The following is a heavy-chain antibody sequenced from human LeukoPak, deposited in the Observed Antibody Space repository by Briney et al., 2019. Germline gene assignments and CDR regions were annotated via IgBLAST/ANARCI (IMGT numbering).Heavy chain of an antibody. CDR2: ISSSSSTI. D-gene: IGHD4-23*01. V-gene: IGHV3-48*04. Sequence: GGSLRLSCAASGFTFNSYSVNWVRQAPGKGLEWVSYISSSSSTIYDADSVKGRFTISRDNAKNSLYMQMNSLRAEDTAVYYCARRWELDYWGQGTLVTVSS. CDR1: GFTFNSYS. J-gene: IGHJ4*02. CDR3: ARRWELDY.